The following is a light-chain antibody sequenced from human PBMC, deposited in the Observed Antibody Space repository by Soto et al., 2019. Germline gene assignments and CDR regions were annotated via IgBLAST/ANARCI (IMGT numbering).Light chain of an antibody. CDR2: TTS. V-gene: IGKV3-20*01. J-gene: IGKJ1*01. Sequence: EIVLTQSPGPLSLSPGERATLSCRASQSGSTNYIAWYQQKPGQAPRLLIYTTSNRATGIPDRFSGSGSGTDFTLTISRLEPEDFAVYYCQQYGSSWTFGQGTKVEIK. CDR3: QQYGSSWT. CDR1: QSGSTNY.